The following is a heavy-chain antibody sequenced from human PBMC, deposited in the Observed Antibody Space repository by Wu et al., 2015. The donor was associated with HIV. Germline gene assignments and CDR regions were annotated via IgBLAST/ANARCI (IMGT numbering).Heavy chain of an antibody. CDR2: ISPYNGDT. Sequence: QVQLVQSGADVKKPGASVKVSCKASGYTFTSYGISWVRQAPGQGLEWMGWISPYNGDTNYAQKFQDRVIMSTDTSTSTAYMELKSLRSDDTAVYYCVREVALDRWLGVYWGQGTLVTVSS. J-gene: IGHJ4*02. CDR1: GYTFTSYG. CDR3: VREVALDRWLGVY. V-gene: IGHV1-18*01. D-gene: IGHD3-10*01.